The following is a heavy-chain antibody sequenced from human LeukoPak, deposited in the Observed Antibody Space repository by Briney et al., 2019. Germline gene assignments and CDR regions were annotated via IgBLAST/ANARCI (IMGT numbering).Heavy chain of an antibody. Sequence: PSETLSLTCTVSGGPISSIIYYWGWIRQPPGKGLEWIGTIYYSGSTYYNVSLKSRVTISVDTSRNQFSLKLSSVTAADTAVYYCARHSRSVDYGSGSYTWDYWGQGTLVTVSS. J-gene: IGHJ4*02. D-gene: IGHD3-10*01. CDR3: ARHSRSVDYGSGSYTWDY. V-gene: IGHV4-39*01. CDR2: IYYSGST. CDR1: GGPISSIIYY.